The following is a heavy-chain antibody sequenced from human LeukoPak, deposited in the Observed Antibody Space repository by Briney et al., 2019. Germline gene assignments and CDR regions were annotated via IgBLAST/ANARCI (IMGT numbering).Heavy chain of an antibody. Sequence: GASVKVSCKASGYTFTSYGISWVRQAPGQGLEWMGWISAYNGNTNYAQKLQGRVTMTTDTSTSTAYMELSSLRSEDTAVYYCAQYSSGYHNWFDPWGQGTLVTVSS. CDR3: AQYSSGYHNWFDP. CDR1: GYTFTSYG. CDR2: ISAYNGNT. D-gene: IGHD3-22*01. J-gene: IGHJ5*02. V-gene: IGHV1-18*01.